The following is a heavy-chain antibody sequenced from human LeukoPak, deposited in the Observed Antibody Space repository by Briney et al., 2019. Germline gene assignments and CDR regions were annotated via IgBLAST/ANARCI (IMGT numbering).Heavy chain of an antibody. CDR3: ARGTYTGYIVVPDY. Sequence: SETLSLTCTVSGGSVSSGSFYWSWIRQPPGKGLEWIGYISYSGSTNYNPSLKSRATISVDTSKNQFSLKLNSVTAADTAVYYCARGTYTGYIVVPDYWGQGTLVTVSS. V-gene: IGHV4-61*01. J-gene: IGHJ4*02. D-gene: IGHD2-21*01. CDR1: GGSVSSGSFY. CDR2: ISYSGST.